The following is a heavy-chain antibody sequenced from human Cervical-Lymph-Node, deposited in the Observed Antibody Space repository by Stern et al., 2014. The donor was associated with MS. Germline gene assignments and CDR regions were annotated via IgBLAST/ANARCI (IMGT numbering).Heavy chain of an antibody. CDR1: GYRFTDYF. D-gene: IGHD1-26*01. V-gene: IGHV1-46*01. CDR2: IDPRDGTR. CDR3: AKVLGRTSDFFDN. Sequence: QDQLVQSGAEVKKPGASVKVSCRTSGYRFTDYFIHWVRQAPGQGLEWVGMIDPRDGTRSFAQKFQGRVTMTRDTSASTVFMDLGSLRSEDTAVYYCAKVLGRTSDFFDNWGQGTLVTVSS. J-gene: IGHJ4*02.